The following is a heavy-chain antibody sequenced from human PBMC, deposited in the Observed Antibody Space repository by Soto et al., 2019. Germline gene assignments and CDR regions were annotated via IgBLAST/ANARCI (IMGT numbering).Heavy chain of an antibody. CDR2: ISIHNRNT. CDR1: CYAFPSYG. V-gene: IGHV1-18*01. Sequence: SSVKDSCKASCYAFPSYGISWVRQAPGQGLEWMGWISIHNRNTYYAEKFQGRVTMTADTSTTTAHLELRSLRSDDTAVYYCARGESLWEWGQGTLVTVSS. CDR3: ARGESLWE. J-gene: IGHJ4*02. D-gene: IGHD3-16*01.